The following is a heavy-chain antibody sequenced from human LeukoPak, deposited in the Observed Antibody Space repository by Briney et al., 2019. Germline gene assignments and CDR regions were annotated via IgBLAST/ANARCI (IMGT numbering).Heavy chain of an antibody. CDR2: MNPNSGNM. CDR3: ARGYSPSVRTTGNDY. J-gene: IGHJ4*02. CDR1: GYTFTSHD. V-gene: IGHV1-8*01. D-gene: IGHD1-1*01. Sequence: GASVTVSCKASGYTFTSHDINWVRQATGQGLEWMGWMNPNSGNMGYAQKFQGRVTMTRDTSINTAYMQLYSLRSEDTAVYYCARGYSPSVRTTGNDYWGQGTLVTVSS.